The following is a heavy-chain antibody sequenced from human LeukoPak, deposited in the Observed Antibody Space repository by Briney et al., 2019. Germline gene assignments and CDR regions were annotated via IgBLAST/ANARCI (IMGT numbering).Heavy chain of an antibody. Sequence: GASVKVSCKASGGTFSNYAISWVRQAPGQGLEWMGRIIPILGIANYAQKFQGRVTITADKSTSTAYMELSSLRSEDTAVYYCARGPTWAPTTVTSEYFQHWGQGTLVTVSS. J-gene: IGHJ1*01. V-gene: IGHV1-69*04. D-gene: IGHD4-17*01. CDR3: ARGPTWAPTTVTSEYFQH. CDR1: GGTFSNYA. CDR2: IIPILGIA.